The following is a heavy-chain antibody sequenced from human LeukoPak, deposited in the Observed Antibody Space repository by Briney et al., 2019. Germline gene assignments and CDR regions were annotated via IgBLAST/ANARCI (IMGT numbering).Heavy chain of an antibody. J-gene: IGHJ5*02. CDR2: IWYDGSEK. CDR3: ARDRGTTSDGRAKGYFDP. CDR1: GFPFSRNA. V-gene: IGHV3-33*01. Sequence: GGSLRLSCVAAGFPFSRNAMHWVRQAPGKGLEWVAVIWYDGSEKYYADSVKGRFTVSRDNSKNTVYLQMNSLRVEDTAVYHCARDRGTTSDGRAKGYFDPWGQGTLVTVSS. D-gene: IGHD1-1*01.